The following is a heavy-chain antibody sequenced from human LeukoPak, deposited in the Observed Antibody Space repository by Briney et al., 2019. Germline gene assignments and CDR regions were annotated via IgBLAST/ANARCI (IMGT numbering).Heavy chain of an antibody. CDR3: ARRELLWFGEFAAGMDV. CDR1: GYTFTSYG. V-gene: IGHV1-18*04. J-gene: IGHJ6*04. CDR2: ISAYNGNT. D-gene: IGHD3-10*01. Sequence: ASVKVSCKASGYTFTSYGISWVRQAPGQGLEWMGSISAYNGNTNYAQKLQGRVTMTTDTSTSTAYMELRSLRSDDTAVYYCARRELLWFGEFAAGMDVWGKGTTVTVSS.